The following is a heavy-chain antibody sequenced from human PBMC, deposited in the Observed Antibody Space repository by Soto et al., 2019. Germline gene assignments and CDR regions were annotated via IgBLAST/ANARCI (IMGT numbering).Heavy chain of an antibody. V-gene: IGHV4-59*01. Sequence: PSETLSLTCTVSGGSISSYYWSWIRQPPGKGLEWIGYFYYSGSTNYNPSLKSRVTISVDTSKNQFSLKLSSVTAADTAVYYCARGPLTTYFDYWCQGTLVTAS. CDR1: GGSISSYY. CDR3: ARGPLTTYFDY. J-gene: IGHJ4*02. CDR2: FYYSGST.